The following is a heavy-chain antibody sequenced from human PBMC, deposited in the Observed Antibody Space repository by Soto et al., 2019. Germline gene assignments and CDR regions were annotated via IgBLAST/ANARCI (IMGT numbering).Heavy chain of an antibody. CDR1: GGTFSSYA. D-gene: IGHD5-18*01. CDR3: ASGGYSYGYGSNWLDP. Sequence: SVKVSCKASGGTFSSYAISWVRQAPGQGLEWMGGIIPIFGTANYAQKFQGRVTITADESTSTAYMGLSSLRSEDTAVYYCASGGYSYGYGSNWLDPWGQGTLVTVSS. J-gene: IGHJ5*02. V-gene: IGHV1-69*13. CDR2: IIPIFGTA.